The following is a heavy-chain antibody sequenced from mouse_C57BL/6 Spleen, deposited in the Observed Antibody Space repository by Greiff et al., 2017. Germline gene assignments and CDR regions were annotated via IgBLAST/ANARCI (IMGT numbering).Heavy chain of an antibody. CDR2: IYPRSGNT. CDR3: ARWYYYVSSYHDAMDY. D-gene: IGHD1-1*01. CDR1: GYTFTSYG. V-gene: IGHV1-81*01. Sequence: VQLQQSGAELARPGASVKLSCKASGYTFTSYGISWVKQRTGQGLEWIGEIYPRSGNTYYNEKFKGKATLTADKSYSTAYMELLSLTSEDSAIYFGARWYYYVSSYHDAMDYWGQGTSVTVSS. J-gene: IGHJ4*01.